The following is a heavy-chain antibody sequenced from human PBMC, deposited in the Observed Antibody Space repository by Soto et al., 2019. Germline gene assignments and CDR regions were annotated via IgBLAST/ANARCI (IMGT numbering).Heavy chain of an antibody. CDR1: GFTFTTYA. J-gene: IGHJ6*02. D-gene: IGHD2-2*01. CDR2: ISSNGGST. Sequence: QPGGSLRLSCSASGFTFTTYAMHWVRQAPGKGLEYVSSISSNGGSTYYADSVKGRFTISRDNSKNTLYLQMSSLRAEDTSVYYCVKDLVVLPAPTLGYYYGMDVWGQGTTVTVSS. V-gene: IGHV3-64D*06. CDR3: VKDLVVLPAPTLGYYYGMDV.